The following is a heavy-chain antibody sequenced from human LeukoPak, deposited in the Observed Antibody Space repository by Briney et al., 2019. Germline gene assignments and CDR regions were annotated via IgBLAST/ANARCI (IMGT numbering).Heavy chain of an antibody. CDR3: ARSGTYGDYSFDY. Sequence: PSETLSLTCAVYGGSFSGYYWSWIRQPPGKGLEWIGEINHSGSTNYNPSLKSRVTISVDTSKNQFSLKLSSVTAADTAVYYCARSGTYGDYSFDYWGQGTLLTVSS. V-gene: IGHV4-34*01. CDR2: INHSGST. D-gene: IGHD4-17*01. CDR1: GGSFSGYY. J-gene: IGHJ4*02.